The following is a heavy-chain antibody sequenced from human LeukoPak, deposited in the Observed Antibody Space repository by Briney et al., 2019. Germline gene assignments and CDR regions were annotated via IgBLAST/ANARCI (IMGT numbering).Heavy chain of an antibody. CDR1: GFTFDDYG. CDR2: IYSGGST. Sequence: GGSLRLSCAASGFTFDDYGMSWVRQAPGKGLEWVSVIYSGGSTYYADSVKGRFTISRDNSKNTLYLQMNSLRAEDTAVYYCARVGGTEDYGDFFDYWGQGTLVTVSS. J-gene: IGHJ4*02. CDR3: ARVGGTEDYGDFFDY. V-gene: IGHV3-66*01. D-gene: IGHD4-17*01.